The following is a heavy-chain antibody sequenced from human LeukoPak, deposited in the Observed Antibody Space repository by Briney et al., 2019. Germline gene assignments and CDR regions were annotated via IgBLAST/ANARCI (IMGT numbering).Heavy chain of an antibody. Sequence: GASVKVSCKASGYTFTSYGISWVRQAPGQGLEWMGRISAYNGNTNYAQKLQGRVTMTTDTSTSTAYMELRSLRSDDTAVYYCARDRPFGAVAGLDYWGQGTLVTVSS. J-gene: IGHJ4*02. D-gene: IGHD6-19*01. CDR3: ARDRPFGAVAGLDY. CDR2: ISAYNGNT. CDR1: GYTFTSYG. V-gene: IGHV1-18*01.